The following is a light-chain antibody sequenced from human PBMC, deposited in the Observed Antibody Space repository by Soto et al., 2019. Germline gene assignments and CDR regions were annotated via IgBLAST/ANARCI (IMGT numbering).Light chain of an antibody. CDR3: ASWDVSLVV. J-gene: IGLJ2*01. V-gene: IGLV1-44*01. Sequence: QSVLTQPPSAAGTPGQRVTISCSGSSSNIVTNTVIWYQQLPGTAPKLLIYSDNQRPSGVPDRFSGSKSGTSASLAISGLQSEDEADYYCASWDVSLVVFGGGTQLTVL. CDR2: SDN. CDR1: SSNIVTNT.